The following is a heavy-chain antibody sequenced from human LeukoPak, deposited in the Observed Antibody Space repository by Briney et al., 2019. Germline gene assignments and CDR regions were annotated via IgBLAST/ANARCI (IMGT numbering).Heavy chain of an antibody. Sequence: GGSLRLSCAASGFTFKNYEMNWVRQAPGKGLEWVSYISGSSSTIYYADSVKGRFTISRDSAKNSLYLQMNSLRDEDTAVYYCASGWYYDSSGYYVDAFDFWGQGTMVTVSS. V-gene: IGHV3-48*02. CDR2: ISGSSSTI. CDR1: GFTFKNYE. CDR3: ASGWYYDSSGYYVDAFDF. D-gene: IGHD3-22*01. J-gene: IGHJ3*01.